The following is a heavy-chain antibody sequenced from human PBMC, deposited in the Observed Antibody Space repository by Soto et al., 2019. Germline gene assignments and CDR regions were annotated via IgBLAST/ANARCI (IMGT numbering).Heavy chain of an antibody. CDR2: MNPNTGNS. CDR3: AGSDYYDSSGKIDP. Sequence: ASVKVSCKASGYTFTSYDIYWVRQATGQGLEWMGWMNPNTGNSGYAQKIQGRVTMTSDTSISTAHMGLSSLTSEDTAVDYCAGSDYYDSSGKIDPWGQGTLVTVSS. V-gene: IGHV1-8*01. D-gene: IGHD3-22*01. CDR1: GYTFTSYD. J-gene: IGHJ5*02.